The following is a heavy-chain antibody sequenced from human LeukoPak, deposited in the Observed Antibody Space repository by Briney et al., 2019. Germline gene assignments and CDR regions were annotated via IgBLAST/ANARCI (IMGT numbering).Heavy chain of an antibody. V-gene: IGHV3-66*01. CDR1: RFTVSSNY. J-gene: IGHJ6*03. Sequence: PGGSLRLSCAASRFTVSSNYMTWVRQAAGKGLEWVSVIYSGGSTYYADSVKGRFTISRDNSKNTLYLQMNSLRAEDTAVYYCARDRLATVGWTYYYYYMDVWGKGTTVTISS. D-gene: IGHD4-23*01. CDR3: ARDRLATVGWTYYYYYMDV. CDR2: IYSGGST.